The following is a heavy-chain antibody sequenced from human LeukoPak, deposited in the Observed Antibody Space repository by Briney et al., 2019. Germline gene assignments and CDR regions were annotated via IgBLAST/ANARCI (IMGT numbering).Heavy chain of an antibody. CDR1: GFTFSSYS. Sequence: PGGSLRLSCAASGFTFSSYSMNWVRQAPGKGLEWVSSISSSSYIYYADSVKGRFTISRDNAKNSPYLQMNSLRAEDTAVYYCARDPLSSDYFDYWGQGTLVTVSS. V-gene: IGHV3-21*01. J-gene: IGHJ4*02. D-gene: IGHD6-6*01. CDR3: ARDPLSSDYFDY. CDR2: ISSSSYI.